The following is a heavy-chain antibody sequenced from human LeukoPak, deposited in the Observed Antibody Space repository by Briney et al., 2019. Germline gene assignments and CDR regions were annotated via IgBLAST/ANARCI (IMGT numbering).Heavy chain of an antibody. CDR2: IYYSGST. CDR1: GYSISSGYY. V-gene: IGHV4-61*01. CDR3: ASGSTFGVVTY. D-gene: IGHD3-3*01. J-gene: IGHJ4*02. Sequence: SETLSLTCTVSGYSISSGYYWGWIRQPPGKGLEWIGYIYYSGSTNYNPSLKSRVTISVDTSKNQFSLKLSSVTAADTAVYYCASGSTFGVVTYWGQGTLVTVSS.